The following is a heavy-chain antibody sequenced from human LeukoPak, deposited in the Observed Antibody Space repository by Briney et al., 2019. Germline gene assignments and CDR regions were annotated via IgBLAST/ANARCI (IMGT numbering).Heavy chain of an antibody. CDR2: MNPNSGNT. J-gene: IGHJ4*02. CDR1: GYSFTSYD. CDR3: ARGTYYYDSSGYYRYRIFDY. V-gene: IGHV1-8*03. Sequence: ASVKVSCKASGYSFTSYDINWVREATGQGLEWMGWMNPNSGNTGYAQKFRGRVTITRNTSISTAYMELSSLRSEDTAVYYCARGTYYYDSSGYYRYRIFDYWGQGTLVTVSS. D-gene: IGHD3-22*01.